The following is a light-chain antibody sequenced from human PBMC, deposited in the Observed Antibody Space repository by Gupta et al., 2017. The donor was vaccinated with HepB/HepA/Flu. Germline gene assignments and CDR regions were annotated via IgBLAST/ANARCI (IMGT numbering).Light chain of an antibody. CDR2: QVS. J-gene: IGLJ2*01. V-gene: IGLV2-8*01. CDR3: SSYGGNSDVV. CDR1: DSDVGGYDY. Sequence: QSGPPSPPSAAGSPGQSITIPRTGSDSDVGGYDYVSWYQQHPGKAPKLIIVQVSKRPSGVPDRFAGSKSGSTASLTVSGVQAEDEADYYCSSYGGNSDVVFGGGTKLTVL.